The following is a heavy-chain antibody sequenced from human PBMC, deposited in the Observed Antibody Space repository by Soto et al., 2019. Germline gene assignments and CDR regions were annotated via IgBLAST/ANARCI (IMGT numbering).Heavy chain of an antibody. D-gene: IGHD1-26*01. CDR2: IYYSGST. CDR1: GGSISSSSYY. Sequence: QLQLQESGPGLVKPSETLSLTCTVSGGSISSSSYYWGWIRKPPGKGLEWIGSIYYSGSTYYNPSLKSRDTISVDTAKNQFALKLSSVTAADTAVYYCASRRWELQLEGYNWFDPWGQGTLVTVSS. CDR3: ASRRWELQLEGYNWFDP. V-gene: IGHV4-39*01. J-gene: IGHJ5*02.